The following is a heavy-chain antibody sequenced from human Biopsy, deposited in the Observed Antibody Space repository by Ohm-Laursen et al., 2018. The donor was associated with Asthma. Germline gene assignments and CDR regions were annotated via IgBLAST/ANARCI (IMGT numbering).Heavy chain of an antibody. J-gene: IGHJ6*02. V-gene: IGHV1-69*06. Sequence: SSVKVSCNASGGSFGNHAVGWVRQAPGQGLEWMGGTIPMFGTTKYAQKFQGRVTFTADKSTNTAYMELSSLSSEDTAVYYCARGYSGSDRIVYYYSGLEVWGQGTTVTVSS. CDR1: GGSFGNHA. CDR2: TIPMFGTT. D-gene: IGHD5-12*01. CDR3: ARGYSGSDRIVYYYSGLEV.